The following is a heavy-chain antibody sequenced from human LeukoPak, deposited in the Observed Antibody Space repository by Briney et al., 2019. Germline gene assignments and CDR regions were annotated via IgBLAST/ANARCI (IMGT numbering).Heavy chain of an antibody. D-gene: IGHD6-19*01. CDR1: GFTFSSYS. V-gene: IGHV3-21*01. Sequence: PGGSLRLSCAASGFTFSSYSMNWVRQAPGKGLEWVSSISSSSSYIYYADSVKGRFTISRDNAKNSLYLQMNSLRAEDTAVYYCASSGYSSGWYCDYWGQGTLVTVSS. CDR2: ISSSSSYI. CDR3: ASSGYSSGWYCDY. J-gene: IGHJ4*02.